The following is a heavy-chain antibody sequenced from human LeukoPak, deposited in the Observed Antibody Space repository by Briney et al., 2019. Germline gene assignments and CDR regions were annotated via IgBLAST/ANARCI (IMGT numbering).Heavy chain of an antibody. D-gene: IGHD2-15*01. V-gene: IGHV3-43D*03. CDR2: ISGSGGST. Sequence: GGSLRLSCAASGFTFSNYGMSWVRQAPGKGLEWVSAISGSGGSTYYADSVKGRFTISRDNSKNSLYLQMNSLRAEDTALYYCAKDNCSGGSCYYFDYWGQGTLVTVSS. J-gene: IGHJ4*02. CDR3: AKDNCSGGSCYYFDY. CDR1: GFTFSNYG.